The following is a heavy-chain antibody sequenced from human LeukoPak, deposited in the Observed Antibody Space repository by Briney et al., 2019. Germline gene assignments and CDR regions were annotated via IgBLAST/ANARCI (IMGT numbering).Heavy chain of an antibody. V-gene: IGHV4-59*08. D-gene: IGHD6-13*01. CDR1: GGSIGGYY. CDR3: ARLTATDYFDY. Sequence: SETLSLTCTVSGGSIGGYYWGWIRQPPGKGLEWIGYVYYSGGTNYNPSLKSRVTISVDTSKNQFSLKLTSVIAADTAVYYCARLTATDYFDYWGQGTLVTVSS. CDR2: VYYSGGT. J-gene: IGHJ4*02.